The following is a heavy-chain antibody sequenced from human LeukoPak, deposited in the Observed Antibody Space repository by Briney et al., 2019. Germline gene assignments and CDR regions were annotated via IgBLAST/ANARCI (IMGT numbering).Heavy chain of an antibody. CDR1: GGSISSGGYY. Sequence: SQTLSLTCTVSGGSISSGGYYWSWIRQPPGKGLEWIGYIYHSGSTYYNPSLKSRVTISVDRSKNQFSLKLSSVTAADTAVYYCASLIGMGDLLYGSGSYSMDVWGQGTTVTVSS. CDR3: ASLIGMGDLLYGSGSYSMDV. CDR2: IYHSGST. D-gene: IGHD3-10*01. J-gene: IGHJ6*03. V-gene: IGHV4-30-2*01.